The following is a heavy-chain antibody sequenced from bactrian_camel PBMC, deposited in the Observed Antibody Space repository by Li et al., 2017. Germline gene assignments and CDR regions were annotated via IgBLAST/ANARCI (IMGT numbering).Heavy chain of an antibody. Sequence: VQLVESGGGAVQPGGSLKLACVYSRSSSCMGWLRQYPGKEREDVATIDVDGSTTYARSVKGRFTVSKDLANNSPYLNLNNVQPEDAAVYYCAWAGTYCYTGILRTARTRVWGPRS. CDR1: RSSSC. V-gene: IGHV3S53*01. D-gene: IGHD2*01. J-gene: IGHJ4*01. CDR2: IDVDGST.